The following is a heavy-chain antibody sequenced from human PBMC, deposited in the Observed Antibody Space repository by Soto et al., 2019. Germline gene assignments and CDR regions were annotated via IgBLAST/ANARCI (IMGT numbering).Heavy chain of an antibody. V-gene: IGHV1-69*01. CDR2: LLPISGTA. CDR1: RGTFSTYG. D-gene: IGHD2-8*01. Sequence: QVQLVQSGAEVKKPGSSVTVSCMASRGTFSTYGINWVRQAPGQGLEWVGGLLPISGTANYAQKFQGRVTIVADESTTTAYMDLSSLSSEDTAVYYCALAVCIAPYFGMDVWGQGTTITVS. J-gene: IGHJ6*02. CDR3: ALAVCIAPYFGMDV.